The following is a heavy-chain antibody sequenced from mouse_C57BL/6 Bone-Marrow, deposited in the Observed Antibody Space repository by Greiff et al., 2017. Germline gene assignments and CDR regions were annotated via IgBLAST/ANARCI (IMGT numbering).Heavy chain of an antibody. Sequence: VQLQQPGAELVMPGASVKLSCKASGYTFTSYWMHWVKQRPGQGLEWIGEIDPSDSYTNYNQKFKGKATLTVDKSSSTAYMQLSSLTSEDSAVYSCAEDSGTRLLDDGGQGTTLTVSS. CDR2: IDPSDSYT. D-gene: IGHD4-1*01. J-gene: IGHJ2*01. CDR1: GYTFTSYW. V-gene: IGHV1-69*01. CDR3: AEDSGTRLLDD.